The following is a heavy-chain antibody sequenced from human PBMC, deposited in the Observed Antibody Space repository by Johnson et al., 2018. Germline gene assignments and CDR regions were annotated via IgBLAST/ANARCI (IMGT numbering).Heavy chain of an antibody. CDR2: IYYSGST. CDR3: ARDNLYDYDSSAYYFGGYFQH. V-gene: IGHV4-59*12. D-gene: IGHD3-22*01. J-gene: IGHJ1*01. Sequence: QVQESGPGLVKPSETLSLTCTVSGGSISSYYWSWIRQPPGKGLEWLGYIYYSGSTNYNPSLTSRVTIHVDTSKNQFSLKLSSVTAADTAVYYCARDNLYDYDSSAYYFGGYFQHWGQGTLVTVSS. CDR1: GGSISSYY.